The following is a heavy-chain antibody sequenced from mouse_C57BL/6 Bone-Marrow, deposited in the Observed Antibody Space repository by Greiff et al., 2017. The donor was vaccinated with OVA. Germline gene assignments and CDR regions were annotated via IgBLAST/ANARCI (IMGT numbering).Heavy chain of an antibody. J-gene: IGHJ1*03. CDR1: GYTFTSYW. CDR3: ARWGGWLLYWYFDV. Sequence: QVQLQQSGAELVMPGASVKLSCKASGYTFTSYWMHWVKQRPGQGLEWIGEIDPSDSYTNYNQKFKGKSTLTVAKSSSTAYMQLSSLTSEDSAVYYCARWGGWLLYWYFDVWGTGTTVTVSS. V-gene: IGHV1-69*01. D-gene: IGHD2-3*01. CDR2: IDPSDSYT.